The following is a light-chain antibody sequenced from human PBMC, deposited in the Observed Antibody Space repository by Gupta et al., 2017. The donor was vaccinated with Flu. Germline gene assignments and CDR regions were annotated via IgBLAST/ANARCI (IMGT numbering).Light chain of an antibody. Sequence: SITISCTGTSSDVCGYNYVSWYQHHPGKAPKLMIYEVINPPSGVSNPFSGSKYGNTASLTISGLQAEDEADYYCSSYTSSNSLEFGGGTKLTVL. CDR1: SSDVCGYNY. J-gene: IGLJ3*02. CDR2: EVI. V-gene: IGLV2-14*01. CDR3: SSYTSSNSLE.